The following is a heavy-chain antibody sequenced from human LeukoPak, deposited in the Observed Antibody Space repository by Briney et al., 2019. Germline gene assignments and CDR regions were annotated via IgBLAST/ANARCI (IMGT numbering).Heavy chain of an antibody. CDR1: GFTFSSYG. Sequence: GGSLRLSCAASGFTFSSYGMHWVRQAPGKGLEWVAFIRYDGSNKYYADSVKGRFTISRDNSKNTLYLQMNSLRAEDTAVYYCARESDYYDSSGYKDYWGQGTLVTVSS. CDR2: IRYDGSNK. CDR3: ARESDYYDSSGYKDY. J-gene: IGHJ4*02. V-gene: IGHV3-30*02. D-gene: IGHD3-22*01.